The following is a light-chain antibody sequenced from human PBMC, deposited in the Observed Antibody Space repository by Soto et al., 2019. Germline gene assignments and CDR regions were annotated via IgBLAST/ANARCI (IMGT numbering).Light chain of an antibody. CDR2: DVS. V-gene: IGLV2-14*01. CDR1: SSDVGGYNY. CDR3: SSYTSTSTLEV. Sequence: QSALTQPASVSGSPGQSITISCTGTSSDVGGYNYVSWYQQHPGKAPKLMIYDVSNRPSGVSNRFSGSKSGNTASLTISGLPAEDEADYYCSSYTSTSTLEVFGTGTQLTVL. J-gene: IGLJ1*01.